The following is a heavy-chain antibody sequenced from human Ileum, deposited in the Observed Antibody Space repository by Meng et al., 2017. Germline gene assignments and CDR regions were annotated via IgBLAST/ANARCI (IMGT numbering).Heavy chain of an antibody. J-gene: IGHJ2*01. V-gene: IGHV4-4*02. D-gene: IGHD3-10*02. CDR2: VYHSGST. CDR3: ARADYVRYFDL. CDR1: GGSIESNNW. Sequence: VLLQESGPGLVKPSETLALTCSVSGGSIESNNWWTWIRQPPGQGLEWIGEVYHSGSTHYNPSLQSRVTISIDNSKNRFSLSLNSVTAADTAIYYCARADYVRYFDLWGRGTLVTVSS.